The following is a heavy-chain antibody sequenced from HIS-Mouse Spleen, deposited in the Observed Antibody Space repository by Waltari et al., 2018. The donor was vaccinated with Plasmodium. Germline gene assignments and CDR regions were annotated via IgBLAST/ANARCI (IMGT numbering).Heavy chain of an antibody. J-gene: IGHJ3*02. D-gene: IGHD3-16*01. Sequence: QVQLQQWGAGLLKPSETLSLTCAVYVGSFSGYYWSWIRQPPGKGLEWIGEINHSGSTNYNPSLKSRVTISVDTSKNQFSLKLSSVTAADTAVYYCARDPYYDYVGGTFDIWGQGTMVTVSS. CDR2: INHSGST. CDR1: VGSFSGYY. V-gene: IGHV4-34*01. CDR3: ARDPYYDYVGGTFDI.